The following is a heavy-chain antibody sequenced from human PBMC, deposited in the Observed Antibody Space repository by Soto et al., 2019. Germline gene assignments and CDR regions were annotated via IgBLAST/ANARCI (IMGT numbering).Heavy chain of an antibody. V-gene: IGHV2-5*02. Sequence: QITLNESGPTVVNPAETLTLTCTSSGFSLTTSGVGVGWIRQSPGKAPEWLALIYWDDDKRYSASLKSRLTITKDTSMTQVVLTMASVDPADTATYYCAHRILRTVFGLVTTTAIYFDFWGQGTPVVVSS. CDR2: IYWDDDK. CDR3: AHRILRTVFGLVTTTAIYFDF. D-gene: IGHD3-3*01. J-gene: IGHJ4*02. CDR1: GFSLTTSGVG.